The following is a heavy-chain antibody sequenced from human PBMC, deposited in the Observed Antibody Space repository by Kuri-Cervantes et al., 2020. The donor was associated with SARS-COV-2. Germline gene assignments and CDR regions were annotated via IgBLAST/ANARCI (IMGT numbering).Heavy chain of an antibody. CDR3: AKDSIRFLEWLYYMDV. CDR1: GFTFSSYG. J-gene: IGHJ6*03. V-gene: IGHV3-30*02. CDR2: IRYDGSNK. D-gene: IGHD3-3*01. Sequence: GESLKISCAASGFTFSSYGMHWVRQVPGKGLEWVAFIRYDGSNKYYADSVKGRFTISRDNSKNTLYLQKNSLRAEDTAVYYCAKDSIRFLEWLYYMDVWGKGTTVTVSS.